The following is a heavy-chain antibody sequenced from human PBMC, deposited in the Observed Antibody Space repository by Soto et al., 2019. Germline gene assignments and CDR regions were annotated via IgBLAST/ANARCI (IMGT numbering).Heavy chain of an antibody. CDR1: GFTFSSYG. Sequence: PGGSLRLSCAASGFTFSSYGMHWVRQAPGKGLEWVAVISYDGSNKYYADSVKGRFTISRDNSKNTLYLQMNSLRAEDTAVYYCAKGLSSSGWFGYWGQGTLVTVSS. CDR2: ISYDGSNK. D-gene: IGHD6-19*01. V-gene: IGHV3-30*18. CDR3: AKGLSSSGWFGY. J-gene: IGHJ4*02.